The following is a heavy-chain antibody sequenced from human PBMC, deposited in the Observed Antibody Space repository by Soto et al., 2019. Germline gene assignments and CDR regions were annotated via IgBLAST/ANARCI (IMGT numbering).Heavy chain of an antibody. V-gene: IGHV4-4*07. CDR1: SGSINSFY. J-gene: IGHJ4*02. CDR3: ARDRIIGTSYSDY. D-gene: IGHD1-7*01. Sequence: SETLSLTCTVSSGSINSFYWAWMRQPAGKGLEWIGRSHSSGTTNYNPSLSSRVTMSVDPSKNQFSLRLTSVTAADTAVYYCARDRIIGTSYSDYWGQGILVTVST. CDR2: SHSSGTT.